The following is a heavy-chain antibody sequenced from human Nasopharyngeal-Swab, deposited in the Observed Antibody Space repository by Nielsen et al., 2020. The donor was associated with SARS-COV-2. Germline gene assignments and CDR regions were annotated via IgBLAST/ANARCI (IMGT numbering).Heavy chain of an antibody. CDR3: AGESKLGEKYYPEY. CDR2: IWHDGSDQ. V-gene: IGHV3-33*01. D-gene: IGHD2-21*01. J-gene: IGHJ4*02. Sequence: IRQSPGKGLEWVAVIWHDGSDQRYAESVKGRFTISRDNSKNTLYMQMNSLGAEDTAVYYCAGESKLGEKYYPEYWGQGTLVTVSS.